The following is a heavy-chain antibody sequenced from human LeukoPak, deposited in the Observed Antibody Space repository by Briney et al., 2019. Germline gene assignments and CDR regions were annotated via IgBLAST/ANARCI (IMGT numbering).Heavy chain of an antibody. Sequence: GGSLRLSCAASGFTFSSYAMSWVRQAPGKGLEWASAISGSGGSTYYADSVKGRFTISRDNSKNTLYLQMNSLRAEDTAVYYCAKDDCSSTSCFPLDAFDIWGQGTMVTVSS. D-gene: IGHD2-2*01. CDR3: AKDDCSSTSCFPLDAFDI. J-gene: IGHJ3*02. CDR2: ISGSGGST. CDR1: GFTFSSYA. V-gene: IGHV3-23*01.